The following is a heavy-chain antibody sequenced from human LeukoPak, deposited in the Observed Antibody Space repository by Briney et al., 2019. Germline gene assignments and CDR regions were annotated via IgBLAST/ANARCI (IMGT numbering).Heavy chain of an antibody. V-gene: IGHV4-59*11. Sequence: SETLSLTCIVSGGSISSHYWSWIRQPPGKGLEWIGYIYYSGSTNYKPSLKSRVTISADTSKNQFSLKLSSVTAADTAVYSCARATYYDFWSGYGFDIWGQGTMVTVSS. J-gene: IGHJ3*02. CDR3: ARATYYDFWSGYGFDI. CDR1: GGSISSHY. D-gene: IGHD3-3*01. CDR2: IYYSGST.